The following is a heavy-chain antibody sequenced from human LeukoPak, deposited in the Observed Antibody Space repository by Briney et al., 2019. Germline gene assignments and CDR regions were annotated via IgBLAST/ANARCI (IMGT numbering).Heavy chain of an antibody. V-gene: IGHV5-51*01. CDR1: GYSFTSYW. CDR2: IYPGDSDT. Sequence: GESLKISCKGSGYSFTSYWIGWVRQMPGKGLEWMGIIYPGDSDTRYSPSFQGQVTISADKSISTAYLQWSSLKASDTAMYYCARRSGRSSDWYLANDYWGQGTLVTVSS. D-gene: IGHD6-19*01. CDR3: ARRSGRSSDWYLANDY. J-gene: IGHJ4*02.